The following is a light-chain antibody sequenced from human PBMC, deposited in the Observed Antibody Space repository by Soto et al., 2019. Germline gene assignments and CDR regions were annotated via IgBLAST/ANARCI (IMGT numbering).Light chain of an antibody. Sequence: EIVMTQSPATLSVSPGERATLSCSAIQSVRSNLAWYQQKPGQAPRLLIYGASSRATGIPERFSGSGSGTDFPLTISRLEPEDFAVYYCQQYGGSFRVFGPGTKVDIK. CDR1: QSVRSN. CDR3: QQYGGSFRV. V-gene: IGKV3-20*01. J-gene: IGKJ3*01. CDR2: GAS.